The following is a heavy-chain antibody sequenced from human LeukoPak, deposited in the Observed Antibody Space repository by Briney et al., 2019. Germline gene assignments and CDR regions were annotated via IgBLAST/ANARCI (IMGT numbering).Heavy chain of an antibody. J-gene: IGHJ5*02. Sequence: ASVKVSCKASGYTFTGYYMHWVRQAPGQGLEWMGFINPSGSSAAYAQKFQGRLTMTRDMFTSTDYMELTSLTSDDTVVYYCARDNSVGETAWWFDPWGQGTLVTVSS. CDR3: ARDNSVGETAWWFDP. D-gene: IGHD1-26*01. V-gene: IGHV1-46*01. CDR2: INPSGSSA. CDR1: GYTFTGYY.